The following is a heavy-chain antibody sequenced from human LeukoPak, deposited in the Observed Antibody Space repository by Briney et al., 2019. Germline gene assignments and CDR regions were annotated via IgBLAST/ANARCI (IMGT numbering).Heavy chain of an antibody. D-gene: IGHD2-8*01. V-gene: IGHV4-39*07. J-gene: IGHJ5*02. Sequence: PGGSLRLSCAASGFTFSSYSMNWVRQAPGKGLEWIGSIYYSGSTYYNPSLKSRVTISVDTSKNQFSLKLSSVTAADTAVYYCARDYATHSPYGWFDPWGQGTLVTVSS. CDR3: ARDYATHSPYGWFDP. CDR1: GFTFSSYS. CDR2: IYYSGST.